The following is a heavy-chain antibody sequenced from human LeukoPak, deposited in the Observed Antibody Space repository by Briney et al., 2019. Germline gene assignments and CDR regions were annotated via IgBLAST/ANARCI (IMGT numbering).Heavy chain of an antibody. D-gene: IGHD6-13*01. J-gene: IGHJ4*02. CDR1: GFTFSSYS. CDR3: ARAPYSSLYYFDY. Sequence: GGSLRLSCAASGFTFSSYSMSWVRQAPGKGLEWVSYISSGSSTIYYADSVKGRFTISRDNAKNSLYLQMNSLRAEDTAVYYCARAPYSSLYYFDYWGQGTLVTVSS. V-gene: IGHV3-48*04. CDR2: ISSGSSTI.